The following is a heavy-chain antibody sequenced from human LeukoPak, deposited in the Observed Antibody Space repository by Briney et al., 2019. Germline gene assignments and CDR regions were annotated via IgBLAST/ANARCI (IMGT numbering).Heavy chain of an antibody. V-gene: IGHV3-30*02. CDR3: AKDITASTPNAFDI. CDR1: GFTFSSYG. J-gene: IGHJ3*02. CDR2: IRYDGSNK. Sequence: GGSLRLSCAASGFTFSSYGMHWVRQAPGKGLEWVAFIRYDGSNKYYGDSVKGRFTISRDNSKNTLYLQTNSLRAEDTAVYYCAKDITASTPNAFDIWGQGTMVTVSS. D-gene: IGHD2-15*01.